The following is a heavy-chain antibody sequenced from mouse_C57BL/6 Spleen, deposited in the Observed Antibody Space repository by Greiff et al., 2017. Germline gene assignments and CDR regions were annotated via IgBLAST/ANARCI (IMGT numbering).Heavy chain of an antibody. V-gene: IGHV1-80*01. Sequence: QVQLQQSGAELVKPGASVKISCKASGYAFSSYWMNWVKQRPGKGLEWIGQIYPGDGDTNYNGKFKGKATLTADKSSSTAYMQLSSLTSEDSAVYFCARSKIHYGYGEDYFDYWGQGSTLTVSS. CDR2: IYPGDGDT. J-gene: IGHJ2*01. CDR3: ARSKIHYGYGEDYFDY. D-gene: IGHD2-2*01. CDR1: GYAFSSYW.